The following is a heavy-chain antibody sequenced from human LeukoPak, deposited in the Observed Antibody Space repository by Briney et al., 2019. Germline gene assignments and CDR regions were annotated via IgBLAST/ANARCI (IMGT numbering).Heavy chain of an antibody. CDR2: INSDGGST. J-gene: IGHJ6*02. CDR1: GFTFRSSW. D-gene: IGHD5-12*01. Sequence: QPGGSLTLSCAASGFTFRSSWMHWVRNAPGKGLVWVSRINSDGGSTTYADSVKGRFTIPRDNAKNTLFMQMNSLRAEDTAVYYCARDPSGGSLYYGMDVWGQGTTVTVSS. V-gene: IGHV3-74*03. CDR3: ARDPSGGSLYYGMDV.